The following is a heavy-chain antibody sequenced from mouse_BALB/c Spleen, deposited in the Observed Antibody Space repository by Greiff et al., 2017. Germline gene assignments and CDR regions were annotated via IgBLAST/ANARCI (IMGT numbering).Heavy chain of an antibody. CDR3: ARSPSGFFDY. D-gene: IGHD2-10*02. CDR1: GYSITSDYA. CDR2: ISYSGST. Sequence: EVKLVESGPGLVKPSQSLSLTCTVTGYSITSDYAWNWIRQFPGNKLEWMGYISYSGSTSYNPSLQSRISITRDTSKNQFFLQLNSVTTEDTDTYSSARSPSGFFDYWGQGTTLTVSS. V-gene: IGHV3-2*02. J-gene: IGHJ2*01.